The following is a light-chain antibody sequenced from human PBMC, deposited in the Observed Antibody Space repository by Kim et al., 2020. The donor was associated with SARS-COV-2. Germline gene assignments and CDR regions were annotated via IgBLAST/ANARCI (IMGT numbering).Light chain of an antibody. CDR1: QSVTSN. CDR3: QQYDNWPPWT. Sequence: SPGETVTPSCRASQSVTSNVAWYQQKPGQAPRLLLYGASTRATGIPARFSGSGSGAEFTLTISSLQSEDSAVYYCQQYDNWPPWTFGQGTKVDIK. V-gene: IGKV3-15*01. J-gene: IGKJ1*01. CDR2: GAS.